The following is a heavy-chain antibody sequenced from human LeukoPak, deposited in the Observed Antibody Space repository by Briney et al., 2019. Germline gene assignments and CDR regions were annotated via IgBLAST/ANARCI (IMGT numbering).Heavy chain of an antibody. V-gene: IGHV3-30*02. D-gene: IGHD5-18*01. Sequence: GGSLRLSCAASGFTFSSYAMHWVRQAPGKGLEWVSFIRYDGSNKYYADSVKGRFTISRDNSKNTLYLQMNSLKPEDTAVYYCAKGPPDTVQYFQHWGQGTLVTVSS. CDR2: IRYDGSNK. J-gene: IGHJ1*01. CDR1: GFTFSSYA. CDR3: AKGPPDTVQYFQH.